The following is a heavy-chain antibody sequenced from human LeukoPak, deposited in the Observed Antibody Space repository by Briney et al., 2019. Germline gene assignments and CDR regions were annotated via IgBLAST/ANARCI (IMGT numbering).Heavy chain of an antibody. CDR2: IHPSGDST. CDR3: ARRYYDSSGWDAFDI. Sequence: ASVTVSCKASGYTFTRYYMHWVRQAPGQGLEWMGIIHPSGDSTSYAQKFQGRVTMTRDMSTSTVYMELSSLRSEDTAVYYCARRYYDSSGWDAFDIWGQGTMVTVSS. J-gene: IGHJ3*02. V-gene: IGHV1-46*01. CDR1: GYTFTRYY. D-gene: IGHD3-22*01.